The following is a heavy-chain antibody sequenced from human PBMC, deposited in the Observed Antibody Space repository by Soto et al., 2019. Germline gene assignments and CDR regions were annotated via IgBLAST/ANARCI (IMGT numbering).Heavy chain of an antibody. CDR1: GFTFSSYS. Sequence: EVQLVESGGGLVQPGGSLRLSCAASGFTFSSYSMNWVRQAPGKGLEWVSYISSSSRTIYYADSVKGRFTISRDNAKNSLYLQMNSLRAEDTAVYYCARVAAGAANYYYYMDVWGKGTTVTVSS. CDR3: ARVAAGAANYYYYMDV. CDR2: ISSSSRTI. V-gene: IGHV3-48*01. J-gene: IGHJ6*03. D-gene: IGHD6-13*01.